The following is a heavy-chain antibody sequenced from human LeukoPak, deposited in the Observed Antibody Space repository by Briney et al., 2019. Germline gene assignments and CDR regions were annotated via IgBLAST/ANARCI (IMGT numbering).Heavy chain of an antibody. Sequence: PGGSLRLSCAASGFTFRSYGTHWVRQAPGKGLEWVAFIRYDGSNKYYADSVKGRFTISRDNSKNTLYLQMNSLRAEDTAVYYCAKDLYYYDSSGYYLDAFDIWGQGTMVTVSS. CDR1: GFTFRSYG. D-gene: IGHD3-22*01. V-gene: IGHV3-30*02. CDR3: AKDLYYYDSSGYYLDAFDI. CDR2: IRYDGSNK. J-gene: IGHJ3*02.